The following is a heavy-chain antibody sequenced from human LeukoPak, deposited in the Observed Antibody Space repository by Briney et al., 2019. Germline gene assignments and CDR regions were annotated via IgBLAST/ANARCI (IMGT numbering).Heavy chain of an antibody. CDR1: GFTFSSYG. D-gene: IGHD5-18*01. CDR3: AKAQDTAMALDY. V-gene: IGHV3-33*06. CDR2: IWYDGSNK. J-gene: IGHJ4*02. Sequence: GGSLRLSRAASGFTFSSYGMHWVRQAPGKGLEWVAVIWYDGSNKYYADSVKGRFTISRDNSKNTLYLQMNSLRAEDTAAYYCAKAQDTAMALDYWGQGTLVTVSS.